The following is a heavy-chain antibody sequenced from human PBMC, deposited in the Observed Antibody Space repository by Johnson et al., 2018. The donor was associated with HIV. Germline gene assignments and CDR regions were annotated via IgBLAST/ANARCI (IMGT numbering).Heavy chain of an antibody. J-gene: IGHJ3*02. CDR1: GFTFSSYD. V-gene: IGHV3-13*01. CDR3: AKYYDILTGRNTLRNAFDI. CDR2: IGTAGDT. D-gene: IGHD3-9*01. Sequence: VQLVESRGVLVQPGGSLRLSCAASGFTFSSYDMHWVRQATGKGLEWVSAIGTAGDTYYPGSVKGRFTISRDNSKNTLYLQMNSLRAEDTAVYYCAKYYDILTGRNTLRNAFDIWGQGTVVTVSA.